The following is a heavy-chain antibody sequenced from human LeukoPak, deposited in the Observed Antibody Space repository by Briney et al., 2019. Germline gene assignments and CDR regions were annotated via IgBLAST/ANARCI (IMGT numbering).Heavy chain of an antibody. CDR2: IDPGDSQT. D-gene: IGHD3-22*01. CDR1: AYSFTNYW. J-gene: IGHJ5*02. Sequence: GGSLRLSCKGSAYSFTNYWISWVRQMPGKGLEWIGRIDPGDSQTNYSPSFQGHVTISADKSISTAYLQWSSLKASDTAMYYCARHSSVLNSFDPWGQGTLVTVSS. V-gene: IGHV5-10-1*01. CDR3: ARHSSVLNSFDP.